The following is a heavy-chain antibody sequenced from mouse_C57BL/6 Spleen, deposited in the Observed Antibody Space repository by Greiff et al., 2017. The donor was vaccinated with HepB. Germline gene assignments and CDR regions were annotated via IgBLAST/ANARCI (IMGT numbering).Heavy chain of an antibody. CDR2: INPDSSTI. V-gene: IGHV4-1*01. CDR3: ARPDRHWYFDV. Sequence: AAPGIAFSRYWMSWVRRAPGKGLEWIGEINPDSSTINYAPSLKDKFIISRDNAKNTLYLQMSKVRSEDTALYYCARPDRHWYFDVWGTGTTVTVSS. CDR1: GIAFSRYW. J-gene: IGHJ1*03.